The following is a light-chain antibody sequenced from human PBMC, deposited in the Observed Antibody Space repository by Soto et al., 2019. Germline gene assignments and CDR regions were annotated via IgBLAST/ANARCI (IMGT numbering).Light chain of an antibody. CDR2: RAS. CDR3: QKRTNWPLN. V-gene: IGKV3D-20*02. CDR1: QSVSSNY. J-gene: IGKJ4*01. Sequence: EIVLTQSPGTLSFSPGERATLSCRASQSVSSNYLAWYQQKPGQAPKVLIYRASTRATGIPARFSGSGSGTDFTLTISSLETEDFAVYYCQKRTNWPLNFGGGTKVDIK.